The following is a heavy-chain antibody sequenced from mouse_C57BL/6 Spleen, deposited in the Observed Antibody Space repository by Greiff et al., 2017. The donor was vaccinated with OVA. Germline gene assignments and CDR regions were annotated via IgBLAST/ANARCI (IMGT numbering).Heavy chain of an antibody. CDR3: AGSYGDDVRFAY. CDR1: GYAFSSSW. V-gene: IGHV1-82*01. CDR2: IYPGDGDT. J-gene: IGHJ3*01. D-gene: IGHD2-2*01. Sequence: QVQLQQSGPELVKPGASVKISCKASGYAFSSSWMNWVKQRPGQGLEWIGRIYPGDGDTNYNGKFKGKATLTADKSSSTAYMQRSSLASEDSAVYFCAGSYGDDVRFAYWGKGTLVTVSA.